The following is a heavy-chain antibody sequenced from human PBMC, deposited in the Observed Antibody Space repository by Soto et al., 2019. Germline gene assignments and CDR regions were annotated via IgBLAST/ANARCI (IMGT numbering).Heavy chain of an antibody. D-gene: IGHD6-19*01. J-gene: IGHJ4*02. V-gene: IGHV3-30*18. CDR2: ISYDGSNK. CDR3: AKDIGQWVAVAGRGPY. Sequence: QVQLVESGGGVVQPGRSLRLSCAASGFIFSSYGMHWVRQAPGKGLEWVAVISYDGSNKYYADSAKGRFTISRDNSKNTLYLQMNSLRAEDTAVYYCAKDIGQWVAVAGRGPYWGQGTLVTVSS. CDR1: GFIFSSYG.